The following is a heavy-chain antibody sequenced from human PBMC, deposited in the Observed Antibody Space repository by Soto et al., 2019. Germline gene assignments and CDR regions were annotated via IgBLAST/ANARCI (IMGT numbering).Heavy chain of an antibody. CDR3: ARVMPESGDFDI. D-gene: IGHD1-26*01. J-gene: IGHJ3*02. V-gene: IGHV3-66*01. Sequence: GGSLRLSCAASGFTVSSNYMSWVRQAPGKGLEWVSVIYSGGSTYYADSVKGRFTISRDNSKNTLYLQMNSLRAEDTAVYYCARVMPESGDFDIWGQGTMVTVSS. CDR1: GFTVSSNY. CDR2: IYSGGST.